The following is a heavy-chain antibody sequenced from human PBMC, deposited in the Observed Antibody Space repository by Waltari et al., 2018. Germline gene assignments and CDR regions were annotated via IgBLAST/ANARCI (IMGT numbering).Heavy chain of an antibody. CDR3: ARRGSSWYSFDY. Sequence: QVQLQQWGAGLLKPSETLSLTCAVYGGSFSGYYWSWIRQPPGKGLEWIGEINHSGSTNYNPSLKSRVTISVDTSKNQFSLKLSSVTAADTAVYYCARRGSSWYSFDYWGQGTLVTVSS. CDR2: INHSGST. V-gene: IGHV4-34*01. CDR1: GGSFSGYY. D-gene: IGHD6-13*01. J-gene: IGHJ4*02.